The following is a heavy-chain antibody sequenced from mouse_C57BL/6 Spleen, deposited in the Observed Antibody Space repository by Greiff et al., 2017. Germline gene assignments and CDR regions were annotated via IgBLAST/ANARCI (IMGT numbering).Heavy chain of an antibody. J-gene: IGHJ4*01. CDR3: ARRVYSNYDAMDY. CDR2: IDPSDSHT. Sequence: VQLQQPGAELVMPGASVKLSCKASGYTFTSYWMHWVKQRPGQGLEWIGEIDPSDSHTNYNQKFKGKSTLTVDKSSSTAYMQLSSLTSEDSAVYYCARRVYSNYDAMDYWGQGTSVTVSS. CDR1: GYTFTSYW. D-gene: IGHD2-5*01. V-gene: IGHV1-69*01.